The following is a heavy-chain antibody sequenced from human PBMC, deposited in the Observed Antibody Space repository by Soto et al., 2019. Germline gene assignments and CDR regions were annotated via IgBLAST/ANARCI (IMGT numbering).Heavy chain of an antibody. J-gene: IGHJ4*02. CDR3: VSDRRYGHASVPYS. CDR1: GFTFTSYG. CDR2: ISYDGGLQ. D-gene: IGHD5-18*01. Sequence: QAHLVESGGGVVQPGRSLRLSCAASGFTFTSYGMHWVRQAPGTRLEWVAVISYDGGLQHYADSVKGRFTISRDNSKNMVLLQMTSLRAEDTAVYYCVSDRRYGHASVPYSWGQGTLVSVSS. V-gene: IGHV3-30*03.